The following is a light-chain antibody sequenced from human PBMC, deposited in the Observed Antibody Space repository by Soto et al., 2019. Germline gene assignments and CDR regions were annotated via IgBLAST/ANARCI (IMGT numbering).Light chain of an antibody. CDR3: QQYYSTPQT. J-gene: IGKJ1*01. Sequence: DIVMTQSPDSLAVSLGERATINCKSSQSVLYSPNNKNYLAWYQQKPGQPPKLLIYWASTRESGVPDRFSGSGSGTDFTLTISSLQAEDVAVYYCQQYYSTPQTFGQGTKVDNK. CDR2: WAS. V-gene: IGKV4-1*01. CDR1: QSVLYSPNNKNY.